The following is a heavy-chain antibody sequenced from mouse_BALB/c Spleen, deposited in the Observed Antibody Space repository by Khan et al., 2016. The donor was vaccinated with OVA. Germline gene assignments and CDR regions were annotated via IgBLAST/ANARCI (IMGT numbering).Heavy chain of an antibody. J-gene: IGHJ3*01. Sequence: EVELVESGGGLVKPGGSLKLSCAASGFTFSTYAMSWVRQTPEKRLEWVATISSDGDYTYFPDNVTGRFNISRDNAKNTLCLQMTSLRSEDTAMYYGARSPYGNFAYWGQGTLVTVSA. D-gene: IGHD2-1*01. CDR3: ARSPYGNFAY. V-gene: IGHV5-9-3*01. CDR2: ISSDGDYT. CDR1: GFTFSTYA.